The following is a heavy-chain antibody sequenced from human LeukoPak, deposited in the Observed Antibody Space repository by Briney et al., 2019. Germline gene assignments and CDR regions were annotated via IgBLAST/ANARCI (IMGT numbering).Heavy chain of an antibody. J-gene: IGHJ4*02. CDR1: GFTFSSYW. CDR2: IKQDGSEK. D-gene: IGHD6-19*01. V-gene: IGHV3-7*01. CDR3: ARVFLRRIAVAGTEFDY. Sequence: GGSLRLSCAASGFTFSSYWMSWVRQAPGKGLEWVANIKQDGSEKYYVDSVKGRFTISRDNAKNSLYLQMNSLRAEDTAVYYCARVFLRRIAVAGTEFDYWGQGTLVTVSS.